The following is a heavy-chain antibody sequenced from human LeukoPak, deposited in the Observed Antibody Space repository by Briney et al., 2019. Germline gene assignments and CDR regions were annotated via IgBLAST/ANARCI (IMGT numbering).Heavy chain of an antibody. Sequence: GGSLRLPCAASGFTFSSYWMHWVRQAPGKGLVWVSRVNTDGSTTNYADSVKGRFTISRDNARNTLYLQMNSLRAEDTAVYYCARGGGSAWYDSWGQGTLVTVSS. V-gene: IGHV3-74*01. CDR1: GFTFSSYW. CDR2: VNTDGSTT. CDR3: ARGGGSAWYDS. D-gene: IGHD2-15*01. J-gene: IGHJ5*01.